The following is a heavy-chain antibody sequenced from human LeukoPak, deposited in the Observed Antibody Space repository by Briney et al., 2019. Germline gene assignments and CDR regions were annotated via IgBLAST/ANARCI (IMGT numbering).Heavy chain of an antibody. J-gene: IGHJ3*02. CDR3: ARLGSTFGI. CDR2: IFYSGGS. D-gene: IGHD2-2*01. V-gene: IGHV4-59*08. Sequence: SGTLFLTCTVSGGSISSYYWTWIRQPPGKGLEWIGYIFYSGGSNYNPSLKSRVTISVDTSKNHFSLKLSSVTAADTAVYYCARLGSTFGIWGQGTMVTVSS. CDR1: GGSISSYY.